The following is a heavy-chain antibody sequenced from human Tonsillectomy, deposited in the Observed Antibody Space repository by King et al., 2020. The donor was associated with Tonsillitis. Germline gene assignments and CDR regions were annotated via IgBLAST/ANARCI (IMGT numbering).Heavy chain of an antibody. J-gene: IGHJ4*02. D-gene: IGHD6-13*01. Sequence: VQLVESGGGLVQPGGSLRLSCAASGFTFSSYAISWVRQAPGKGLEWVSAISGSGGSTYYADSVKGRFTISRDNSKNTLYLQMNSLRAEDTAVYFCAKVSQLVSYFDYGGQGILVTVSS. CDR2: ISGSGGST. CDR3: AKVSQLVSYFDY. CDR1: GFTFSSYA. V-gene: IGHV3-23*04.